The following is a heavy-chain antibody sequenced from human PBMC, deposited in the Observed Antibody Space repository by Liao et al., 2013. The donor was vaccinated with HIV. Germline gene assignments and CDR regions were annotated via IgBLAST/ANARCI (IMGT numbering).Heavy chain of an antibody. J-gene: IGHJ6*03. CDR3: ARGRSSKIQSYYYFYMDV. CDR1: GGSISSYY. Sequence: QVQLQESGPGLVKPSETLSLTCTVSGGSISSYYWSWIRQPAGKGLEWIGRIYTSGSTNYNPSLKSRVTMSLDTSKNQFSLKLSAVTAADTAVYYCARGRSSKIQSYYYFYMDVWGKGTTVTVSS. CDR2: IYTSGST. V-gene: IGHV4-4*07. D-gene: IGHD3-10*01.